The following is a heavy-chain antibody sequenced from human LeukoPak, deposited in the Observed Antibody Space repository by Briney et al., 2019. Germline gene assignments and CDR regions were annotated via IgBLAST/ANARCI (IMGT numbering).Heavy chain of an antibody. Sequence: GGSLRLSCTASGFTFGDYAMSWVRQAPGKGPEWVGFIRRKANGGTTEYAASVKGRFTISRDDSKSIAYLQMNSLKTEDTAVYYCTSGLYYDSGSDLFDYWGQGTLVTVSS. D-gene: IGHD3-3*01. V-gene: IGHV3-49*04. J-gene: IGHJ4*02. CDR1: GFTFGDYA. CDR2: IRRKANGGTT. CDR3: TSGLYYDSGSDLFDY.